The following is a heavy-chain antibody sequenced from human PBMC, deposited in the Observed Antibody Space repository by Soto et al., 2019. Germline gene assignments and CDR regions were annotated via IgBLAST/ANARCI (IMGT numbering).Heavy chain of an antibody. V-gene: IGHV1-69*12. D-gene: IGHD5-12*01. CDR1: GGTFSSSA. CDR2: LIRIFGTA. Sequence: QVQLVQSGAEVKKPGSSVKVSCKASGGTFSSSAISWVRQAPGQGLEWMGGLIRIFGTANYAQKFQGRVTITADETTSTAYMELSSLRSEDTAGYYWARDDVDIGRPYGMDVWGQGTTVTVSS. J-gene: IGHJ6*02. CDR3: ARDDVDIGRPYGMDV.